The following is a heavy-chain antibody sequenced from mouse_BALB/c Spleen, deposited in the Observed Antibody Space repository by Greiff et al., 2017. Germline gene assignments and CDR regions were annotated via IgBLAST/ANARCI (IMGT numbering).Heavy chain of an antibody. CDR1: GYAFSSYW. Sequence: VQLQQSGAELVRPGSSVKISCKASGYAFSSYWMNWVKQRPGQGLEWIGQIYPGDGDTNYNGKFKGKATLTADKSSSTAYMQLSSLTSEDSAVYFCARDGSSRSYAMDYWGQGTSVTVSS. CDR3: ARDGSSRSYAMDY. D-gene: IGHD1-1*01. CDR2: IYPGDGDT. J-gene: IGHJ4*01. V-gene: IGHV1-80*01.